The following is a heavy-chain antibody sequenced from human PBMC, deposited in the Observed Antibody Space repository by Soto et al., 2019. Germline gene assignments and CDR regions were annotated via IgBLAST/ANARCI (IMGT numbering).Heavy chain of an antibody. V-gene: IGHV3-48*01. J-gene: IGHJ4*02. D-gene: IGHD6-13*01. CDR1: GFTFSSYS. CDR3: ARVYPLWTAAGDY. CDR2: ISSSSSTI. Sequence: EVQLVESGGGLVQPGGSLRLSCVASGFTFSSYSMNWVRQAPGKGLEWVSYISSSSSTIYYADSVKGRFTISRDNAKNSLYLQMNSLRAEDTAVYYCARVYPLWTAAGDYWGQGTLVTVSS.